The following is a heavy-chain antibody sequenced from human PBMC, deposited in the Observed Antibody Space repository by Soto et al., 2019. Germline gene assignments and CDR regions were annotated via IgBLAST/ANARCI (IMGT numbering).Heavy chain of an antibody. CDR2: ISGDGSST. D-gene: IGHD1-1*01. CDR1: EFTFRSYW. CDR3: SRRLPGTDGAFDL. J-gene: IGHJ3*01. Sequence: EVQLVDSGGGLVQPGGSLRLSCAASEFTFRSYWMHWVRQSPGKGLVWVSRISGDGSSTYYADSVKGRFTISRDNAKNTMHLQIDSLRAEDTAVYYCSRRLPGTDGAFDLWGQGT. V-gene: IGHV3-74*01.